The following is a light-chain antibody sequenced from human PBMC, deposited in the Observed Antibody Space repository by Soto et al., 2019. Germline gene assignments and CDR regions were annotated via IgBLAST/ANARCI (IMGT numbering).Light chain of an antibody. J-gene: IGLJ2*01. CDR2: EVS. CDR3: SSYTSSSSLDVV. V-gene: IGLV2-14*01. CDR1: SSDVGGYNY. Sequence: QSALTQPASVSGSPGQSITISCTGTSSDVGGYNYVSWYQQHPGKAPKLMIYEVSNRPSGVSNRFSGSKSGNTASLTIPGLQAEDEADYYCSSYTSSSSLDVVFGGGTKVTVL.